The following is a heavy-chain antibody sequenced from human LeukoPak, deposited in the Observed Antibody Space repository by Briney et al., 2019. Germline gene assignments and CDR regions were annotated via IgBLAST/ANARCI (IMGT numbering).Heavy chain of an antibody. CDR2: IYYSGST. CDR3: ARSSRYYYDSSGFLNWFDP. D-gene: IGHD3-22*01. CDR1: GGSISSGDYY. Sequence: PSETLSLTCTVSGGSISSGDYYWSWIRQPPGKGLEWIGYIYYSGSTYYNPSLKSRVTISVDTSKNQFPLKLSSVTAADTAVHYCARSSRYYYDSSGFLNWFDPWGQGTLVTVSS. V-gene: IGHV4-30-4*01. J-gene: IGHJ5*02.